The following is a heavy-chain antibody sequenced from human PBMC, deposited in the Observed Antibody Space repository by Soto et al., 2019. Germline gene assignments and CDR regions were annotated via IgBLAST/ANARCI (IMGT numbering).Heavy chain of an antibody. CDR3: ARGNGTY. D-gene: IGHD1-26*01. J-gene: IGHJ4*02. CDR1: GFTFSNYW. V-gene: IGHV3-74*01. Sequence: EVQLVESGGGLVQPGGSLRLSCAASGFTFSNYWMHWVRQAPGKGLVWVSRINSAGSSTNYADSVKGRFTISRDNAKNTLYLQMSSLRAEDTAMYYCARGNGTYWGQGTLVTVSS. CDR2: INSAGSST.